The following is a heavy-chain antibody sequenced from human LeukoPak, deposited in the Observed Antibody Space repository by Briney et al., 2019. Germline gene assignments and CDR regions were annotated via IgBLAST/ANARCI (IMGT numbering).Heavy chain of an antibody. J-gene: IGHJ4*02. CDR3: ARGLLEWYFDY. V-gene: IGHV3-66*01. Sequence: GGSLRLSCAASGFTVSSTYMSWVRQTPGKGLEWVSVIYSGGSTYYADSVKGRFTISRDNSKNTLYLQMNSLRAEDTAVYYCARGLLEWYFDYWGQGTLVTVSS. CDR2: IYSGGST. CDR1: GFTVSSTY. D-gene: IGHD3-3*01.